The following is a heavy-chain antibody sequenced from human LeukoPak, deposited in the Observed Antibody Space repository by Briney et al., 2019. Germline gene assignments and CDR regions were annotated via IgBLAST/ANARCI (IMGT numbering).Heavy chain of an antibody. CDR1: GGSISSSNW. Sequence: SETLSLTCAVSGGSISSSNWWSWVRQPPGKGLEWIGSIYYSGSTYYNPSLKSRVTISVDTSKNQFSLKLSSVTAADTAVYYCARDRWSFDYWGQGTLVTVSS. J-gene: IGHJ4*02. CDR3: ARDRWSFDY. V-gene: IGHV4-4*02. CDR2: IYYSGST. D-gene: IGHD4-23*01.